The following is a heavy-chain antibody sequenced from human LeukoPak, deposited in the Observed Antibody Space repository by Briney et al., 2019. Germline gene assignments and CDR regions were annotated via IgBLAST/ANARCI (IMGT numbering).Heavy chain of an antibody. CDR3: ARGGYYGGNHGYFDL. CDR2: IGTAGDT. Sequence: HWVRXXXGXGLEWVSAIGTAGDTYYPGSVKGRFTISRENAKSSLYLQMNSLRAGDTAVYYCARGGYYGGNHGYFDLWGRGTLVTVSS. J-gene: IGHJ2*01. D-gene: IGHD4-23*01. V-gene: IGHV3-13*01.